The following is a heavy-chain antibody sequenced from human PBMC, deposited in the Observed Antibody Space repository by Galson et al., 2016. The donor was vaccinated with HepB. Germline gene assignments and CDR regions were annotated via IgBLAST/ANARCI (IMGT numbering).Heavy chain of an antibody. Sequence: SLRLSCAASGFTFGNYAMIWVRQAPGKGLEWVSGISDSGTGTWYADSVKGRFTISRDNSKNTVYLQMNNVRVEDTAVYYCARNKEVGLRTEWAYWGQGTLVTVSS. CDR3: ARNKEVGLRTEWAY. J-gene: IGHJ4*02. V-gene: IGHV3-23*01. D-gene: IGHD1-26*01. CDR1: GFTFGNYA. CDR2: ISDSGTGT.